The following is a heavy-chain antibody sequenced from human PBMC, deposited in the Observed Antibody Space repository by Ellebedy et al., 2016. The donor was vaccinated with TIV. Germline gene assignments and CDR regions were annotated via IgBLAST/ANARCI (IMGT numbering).Heavy chain of an antibody. V-gene: IGHV1-46*01. CDR2: IDPSDGVT. J-gene: IGHJ5*02. D-gene: IGHD2-8*02. CDR1: GYTFTNYY. CDR3: AREARGTGGFDP. Sequence: AASVKVSCKASGYTFTNYYIHWVRQAPGQGLEWMGIIDPSDGVTNCPQKFQGRVTMTRDTSTSTLYMQLISLRSEDTAVYYCAREARGTGGFDPWGQGTLVTVSS.